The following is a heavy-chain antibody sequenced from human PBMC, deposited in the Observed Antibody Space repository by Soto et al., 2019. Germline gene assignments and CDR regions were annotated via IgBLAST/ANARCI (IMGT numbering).Heavy chain of an antibody. V-gene: IGHV4-39*01. J-gene: IGHJ4*02. D-gene: IGHD3-9*01. CDR3: AYFDWLPY. Sequence: SETLSLTCTVSGGSISSSTFYWGWIRQPPGKGLEWIGSVYYDGTTYYNPSLRSRVTISVDTSKNQFSLKMSSVTAADTAAYFCAYFDWLPYWGQGTLVTVSS. CDR2: VYYDGTT. CDR1: GGSISSSTFY.